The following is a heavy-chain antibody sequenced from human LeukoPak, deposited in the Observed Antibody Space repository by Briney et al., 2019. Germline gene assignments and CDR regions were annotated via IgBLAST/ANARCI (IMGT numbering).Heavy chain of an antibody. CDR1: GFTFSTYA. Sequence: GGSLRLSCAASGFTFSTYAMSWVRQAPGKGLEWVSAISDSGGRTYYADSVKGRFTISRDNSKNTLYLQMNSLRAEDTAVYYCARKGYNSGIDYWGQGTLVTVSS. J-gene: IGHJ4*02. CDR2: ISDSGGRT. D-gene: IGHD5-24*01. CDR3: ARKGYNSGIDY. V-gene: IGHV3-23*01.